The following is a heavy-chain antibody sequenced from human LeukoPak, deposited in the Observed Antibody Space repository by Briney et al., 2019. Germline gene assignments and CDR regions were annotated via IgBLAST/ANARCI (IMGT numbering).Heavy chain of an antibody. CDR1: GGTFSSYA. Sequence: GSSVKVSCKASGGTFSSYAISWVRQAPGQGLEWMGRIIPILGIANYAQKFQGRVTITADKSTSTAYMELSSLRSEDTAVCYCARDRDDYYYYGMDVWGQGTTVTVSS. V-gene: IGHV1-69*04. CDR2: IIPILGIA. CDR3: ARDRDDYYYYGMDV. J-gene: IGHJ6*02.